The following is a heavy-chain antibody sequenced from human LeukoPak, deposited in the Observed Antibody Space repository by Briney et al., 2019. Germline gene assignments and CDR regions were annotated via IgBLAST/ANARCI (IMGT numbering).Heavy chain of an antibody. CDR2: VSYDGTNE. J-gene: IGHJ4*02. V-gene: IGHV3-30*18. D-gene: IGHD3-22*01. Sequence: GGSLRLSCVGSGFTFSSYGMHWVRQAPGKGLEWVADVSYDGTNEYYADSVKGRFTISRDNSKNTLYLQMNSLRAEDTALYYCAKEYYRDSSAYIDYWGQGTLVTASS. CDR1: GFTFSSYG. CDR3: AKEYYRDSSAYIDY.